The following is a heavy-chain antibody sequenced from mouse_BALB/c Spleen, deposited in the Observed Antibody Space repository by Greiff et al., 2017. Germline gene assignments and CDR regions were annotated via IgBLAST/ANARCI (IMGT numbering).Heavy chain of an antibody. D-gene: IGHD2-2*01. CDR3: ARGLRPFAMDY. Sequence: VKLQESGAELVGPGVSVKISCKGSGYTFTDYAMHWVKQSHAKSLEWIGVISTYYGDASYNQKFKGKATMTVDKSSSTAYMELARLTSEDSAIYYCARGLRPFAMDYWGQGTSVTVSS. CDR1: GYTFTDYA. J-gene: IGHJ4*01. V-gene: IGHV1S137*01. CDR2: ISTYYGDA.